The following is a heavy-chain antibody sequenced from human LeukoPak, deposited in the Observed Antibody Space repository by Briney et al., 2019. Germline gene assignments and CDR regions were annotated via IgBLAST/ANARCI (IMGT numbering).Heavy chain of an antibody. CDR1: VFTFSSYV. D-gene: IGHD6-19*01. J-gene: IGHJ4*02. Sequence: GGSLRLSCAASVFTFSSYVIEWVRQAPGKGLEWVAVIWYDGSTKYYADSVKGRFIISRDNSKNTVSLRMNRMRVEDTAVYYCARLGSGWSFDFWGQGALVAVSS. V-gene: IGHV3-33*01. CDR2: IWYDGSTK. CDR3: ARLGSGWSFDF.